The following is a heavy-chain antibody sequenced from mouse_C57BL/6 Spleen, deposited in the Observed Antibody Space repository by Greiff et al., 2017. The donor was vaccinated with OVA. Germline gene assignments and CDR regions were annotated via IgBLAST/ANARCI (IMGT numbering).Heavy chain of an antibody. Sequence: EVQLQQSGPELVKPGASVKISCKASGYTFTDYYMNWVKQSHGKSLEWIGDINPKNGGTSYNQKFKGKATLTVDKPSSTAYMELRSLTSEDSAVDYCARWGYSYYFDYWGQGTTLTVSA. CDR1: GYTFTDYY. D-gene: IGHD3-1*01. CDR3: ARWGYSYYFDY. J-gene: IGHJ2*01. CDR2: INPKNGGT. V-gene: IGHV1-26*01.